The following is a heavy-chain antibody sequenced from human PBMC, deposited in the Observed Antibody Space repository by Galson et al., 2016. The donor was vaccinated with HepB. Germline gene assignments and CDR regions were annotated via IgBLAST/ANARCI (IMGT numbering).Heavy chain of an antibody. CDR1: TYAFSGYY. D-gene: IGHD1-26*01. CDR2: LNPDSGDT. CDR3: ARGSPMMGATESSFDI. V-gene: IGHV1-2*02. Sequence: SVKVSCKASTYAFSGYYIHWVRRAPGQGLEWMGWLNPDSGDTKFAQKFQARVTMARDSSIATAYMALSSLRSDDTAVYYCARGSPMMGATESSFDIWGQGTVVTVSS. J-gene: IGHJ3*02.